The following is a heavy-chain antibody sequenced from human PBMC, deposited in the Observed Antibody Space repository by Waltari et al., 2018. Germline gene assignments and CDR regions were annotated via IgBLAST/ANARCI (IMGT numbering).Heavy chain of an antibody. CDR1: GYRFTLHY. D-gene: IGHD4-17*01. Sequence: QVQLVQSGAAVTKPGASVKVSCKAYGYRFTLHYIHWVRQAPGQGLEWMGWINPNRGGTNYAQKFQGRVTMTRDTCISTAYMEVSRLRSDDTAVYYCARGYYGDFTLDYWGQGTLVTVSS. CDR3: ARGYYGDFTLDY. V-gene: IGHV1-2*02. J-gene: IGHJ4*02. CDR2: INPNRGGT.